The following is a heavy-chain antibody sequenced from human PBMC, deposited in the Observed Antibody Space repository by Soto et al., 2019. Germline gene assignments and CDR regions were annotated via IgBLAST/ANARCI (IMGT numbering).Heavy chain of an antibody. V-gene: IGHV3-33*01. CDR2: IWYDGSNK. CDR3: ARDVGDGYNWVPDPPFDY. D-gene: IGHD5-12*01. J-gene: IGHJ4*02. CDR1: GFTFSSYG. Sequence: GGSLRLSCAASGFTFSSYGMHWVRQAPGKGLEWVAVIWYDGSNKYYADSVKGRFTISRDNSKNTLYLQMNSLRAEDTAVYYCARDVGDGYNWVPDPPFDYWGRGTLVTVSS.